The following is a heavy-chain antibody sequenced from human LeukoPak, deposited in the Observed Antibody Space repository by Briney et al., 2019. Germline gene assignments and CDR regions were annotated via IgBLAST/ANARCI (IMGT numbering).Heavy chain of an antibody. D-gene: IGHD3-10*01. J-gene: IGHJ4*02. CDR3: ARGLSGGTTGGSGSFDY. CDR2: IYYSGST. Sequence: SETLSLTCTVSGGSISSSSYYWGWIRQPPGKGLEWIGSIYYSGSTYYNPSLKSRVTISVDTSKNQFSLKLSSVTAADTAVYYCARGLSGGTTGGSGSFDYWGQGTLVTVSS. V-gene: IGHV4-39*01. CDR1: GGSISSSSYY.